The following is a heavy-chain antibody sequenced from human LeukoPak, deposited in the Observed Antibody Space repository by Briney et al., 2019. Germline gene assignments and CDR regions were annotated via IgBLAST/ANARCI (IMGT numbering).Heavy chain of an antibody. CDR1: GFTFSSYG. V-gene: IGHV3-30*02. CDR2: IRHDGSNE. D-gene: IGHD3-10*01. CDR3: AKEVHPYDSGTYYFDY. Sequence: GGSLRLSCVGSGFTFSSYGMHWVRQAAGKGLEWVAFIRHDGSNEYYADSVKGRFTVSRDNSKNTLFLQMNSLRVEEMAVYYCAKEVHPYDSGTYYFDYWGRGTWSPSPQ. J-gene: IGHJ4*02.